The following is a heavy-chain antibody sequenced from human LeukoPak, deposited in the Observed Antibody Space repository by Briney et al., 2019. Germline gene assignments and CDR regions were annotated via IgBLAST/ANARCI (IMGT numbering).Heavy chain of an antibody. J-gene: IGHJ4*02. CDR1: GFTFNSYG. V-gene: IGHV3-23*01. Sequence: PGGSLRLSCAASGFTFNSYGMHWVRQAPGKGLGWVSGISGSGGSTYYADSVKSRFTISRDNSKNTLYLQMSSLRAEDKAVYYCAKSRYRGRYYVDYWGQGTLVTVSS. CDR3: AKSRYRGRYYVDY. D-gene: IGHD1-26*01. CDR2: ISGSGGST.